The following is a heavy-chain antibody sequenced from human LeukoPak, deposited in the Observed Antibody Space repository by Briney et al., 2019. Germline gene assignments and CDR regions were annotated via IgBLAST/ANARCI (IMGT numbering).Heavy chain of an antibody. D-gene: IGHD1-26*01. J-gene: IGHJ5*02. V-gene: IGHV3-7*03. Sequence: GGSLRLSCAASGFTFSSYWMSWVRQAPGKGLEWVANIKQDGSEKYYVDSVKGRFTISRDNAKNSLYLQMNSLRAEDTAVYYCARDQQVGATAYNWFDPWGQGTLVTVSS. CDR2: IKQDGSEK. CDR3: ARDQQVGATAYNWFDP. CDR1: GFTFSSYW.